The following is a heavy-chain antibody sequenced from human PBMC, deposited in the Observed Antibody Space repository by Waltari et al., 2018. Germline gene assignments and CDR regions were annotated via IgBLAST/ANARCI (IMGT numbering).Heavy chain of an antibody. Sequence: QLQLQESGPGLVDPSETLSLTCLVSGDSISNTNSYWGWVRQPPGKGLEWIGTIYFNERVYYSGTTYYHPSLQSRSTISVDTSKNHFSLRLTSVTAADTAVYFCARHNAPNSGWFRGPNWFDPWGQGVLVTVSS. CDR3: ARHNAPNSGWFRGPNWFDP. D-gene: IGHD6-19*01. V-gene: IGHV4-39*01. CDR2: IYFNERVYYSGTT. CDR1: GDSISNTNSY. J-gene: IGHJ5*02.